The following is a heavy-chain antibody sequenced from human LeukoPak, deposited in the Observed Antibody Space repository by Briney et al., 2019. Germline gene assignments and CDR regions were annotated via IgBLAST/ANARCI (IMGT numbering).Heavy chain of an antibody. J-gene: IGHJ4*02. V-gene: IGHV3-23*01. CDR2: ISGSGGST. D-gene: IGHD4-17*01. CDR1: GFTFSSYA. Sequence: GGSLRLSCAASGFTFSSYAMSWVRQAPGEGLEWVSAISGSGGSTYYADSVKGRFTISRDNSKNTLYLQMNSLRAEDTAVYYCAKSVTPVTSYFDYWGQGTLVTVSS. CDR3: AKSVTPVTSYFDY.